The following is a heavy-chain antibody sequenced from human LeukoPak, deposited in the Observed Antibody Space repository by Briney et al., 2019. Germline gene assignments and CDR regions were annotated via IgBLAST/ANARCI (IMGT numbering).Heavy chain of an antibody. D-gene: IGHD3-10*01. J-gene: IGHJ5*02. CDR1: GGAINSYY. CDR3: ARDASGSYLSWFDP. Sequence: SETLSLTCTVSGGAINSYYWSWIRQPPGKGLEWIGYIYYSGSTNYNPSLKSRVTISVDTSKNQFSLKLSSVTAADTAVYYCARDASGSYLSWFDPWGQGTLVTVSS. V-gene: IGHV4-59*12. CDR2: IYYSGST.